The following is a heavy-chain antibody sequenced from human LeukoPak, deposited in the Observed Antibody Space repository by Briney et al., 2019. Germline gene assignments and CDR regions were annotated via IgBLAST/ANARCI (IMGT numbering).Heavy chain of an antibody. D-gene: IGHD7-27*01. CDR2: IYYSGNT. CDR3: ARETLGYFDY. V-gene: IGHV4-59*01. CDR1: GGSISSYY. Sequence: PSETLSLTCTVSGGSISSYYWSWIRQSPGKGLEWIGYIYYSGNTNYNPSLKSRVTISVDTSKNQFSLKLSSVTAADTAVYYCARETLGYFDYWGQGTLVTVSS. J-gene: IGHJ4*02.